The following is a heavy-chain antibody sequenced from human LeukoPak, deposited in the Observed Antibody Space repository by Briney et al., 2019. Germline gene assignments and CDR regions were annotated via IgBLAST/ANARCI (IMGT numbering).Heavy chain of an antibody. V-gene: IGHV4-34*01. J-gene: IGHJ6*03. Sequence: SETLSLTCAVYGGSFSGYSWSWIRQPPGKGLEWIGEINHSGSTNYNPSLKSRVTISVDTSQNQFSLKLSSLTAADTAVYYCARGGEVVRRVIGLPYYYYMDVWGKGTTVTVSS. CDR2: INHSGST. CDR1: GGSFSGYS. CDR3: ARGGEVVRRVIGLPYYYYMDV. D-gene: IGHD3-10*01.